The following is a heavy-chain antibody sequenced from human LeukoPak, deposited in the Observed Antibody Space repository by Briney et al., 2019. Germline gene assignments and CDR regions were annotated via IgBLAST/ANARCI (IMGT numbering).Heavy chain of an antibody. CDR3: AGVMAGTFDY. D-gene: IGHD6-19*01. CDR1: GFTLSDYY. CDR2: IGSSGSTI. J-gene: IGHJ4*02. V-gene: IGHV3-11*04. Sequence: PGGSLRLSCAASGFTLSDYYVSWIRQAPGKGLEWVSYIGSSGSTIYYADSVKGRFTISRDNAKNSLYLQMNSLRAEDTAVYYCAGVMAGTFDYWGQGTLVTVSS.